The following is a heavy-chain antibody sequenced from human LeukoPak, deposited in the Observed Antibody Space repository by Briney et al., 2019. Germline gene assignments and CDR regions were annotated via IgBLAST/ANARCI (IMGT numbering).Heavy chain of an antibody. CDR3: ASGWSGYYNYYYYMDV. CDR2: ISSSGSTI. V-gene: IGHV3-11*04. D-gene: IGHD3-3*01. CDR1: GFTFSDYY. Sequence: VGSLRLSCEASGFTFSDYYMSWIRQAPGKGLEWVSYISSSGSTIYYADSVKGRFTISRDNAKNSLYLQMNSLRAEDTAVYYCASGWSGYYNYYYYMDVWGKGTTVTVSS. J-gene: IGHJ6*03.